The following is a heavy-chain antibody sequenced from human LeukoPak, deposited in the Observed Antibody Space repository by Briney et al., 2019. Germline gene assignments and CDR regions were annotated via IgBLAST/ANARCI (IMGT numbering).Heavy chain of an antibody. J-gene: IGHJ6*03. Sequence: GGSLRLSCAASGFTFISYWMSWVRQAPGKGLEWVANIKQDGSEKYYVDSVKGRFTISRDNAKNSLYLQMNSLRAEDTAVYYCARADSSIAARLSRSSIFNYYYYMNVWGKGTTVTVSS. CDR1: GFTFISYW. V-gene: IGHV3-7*01. D-gene: IGHD6-6*01. CDR3: ARADSSIAARLSRSSIFNYYYYMNV. CDR2: IKQDGSEK.